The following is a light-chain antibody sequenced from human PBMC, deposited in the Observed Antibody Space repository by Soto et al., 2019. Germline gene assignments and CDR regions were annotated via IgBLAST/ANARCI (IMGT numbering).Light chain of an antibody. CDR1: ESLLHTNGNNY. CDR3: MQALQTRWT. J-gene: IGKJ1*01. V-gene: IGKV2-28*01. Sequence: DIVMTQSPLSLRVTPGEPASISCRSIESLLHTNGNNYLDWYLQKPGQSPQLLIDFGSTRASGVPDRFSGSGSDTDFTLTSSRVEAEDVGVYYCMQALQTRWTFGQGTKVDIK. CDR2: FGS.